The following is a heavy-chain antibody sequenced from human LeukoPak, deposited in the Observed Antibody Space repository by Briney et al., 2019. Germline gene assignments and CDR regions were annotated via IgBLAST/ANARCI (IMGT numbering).Heavy chain of an antibody. CDR3: ARAMITFGGVIVHYFDY. Sequence: ASVKDSCKASGGTFSSYAISWVRQAPGQGLEWMGWISAYNGNTNYAQKLQGRVTMTTDTSTSTAYMELRSLRSDDTAVYYCARAMITFGGVIVHYFDYWGQGTLVTVSS. D-gene: IGHD3-16*02. CDR1: GGTFSSYA. J-gene: IGHJ4*02. V-gene: IGHV1-18*01. CDR2: ISAYNGNT.